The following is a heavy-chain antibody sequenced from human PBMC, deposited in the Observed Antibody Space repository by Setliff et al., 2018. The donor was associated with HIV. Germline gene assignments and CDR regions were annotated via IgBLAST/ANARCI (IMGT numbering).Heavy chain of an antibody. D-gene: IGHD2-2*01. CDR1: GGSISSYY. Sequence: SETLSLTCTVSGGSISSYYWSWIRQPAGKGLEWIGRIYTSGSTNYNPSLKSRVTMSVDTSKNQFSLKLTSVTAADTAVYYCARGFDYAQRPPLYYFDYWGQGTLVTVSS. CDR2: IYTSGST. CDR3: ARGFDYAQRPPLYYFDY. V-gene: IGHV4-4*07. J-gene: IGHJ4*02.